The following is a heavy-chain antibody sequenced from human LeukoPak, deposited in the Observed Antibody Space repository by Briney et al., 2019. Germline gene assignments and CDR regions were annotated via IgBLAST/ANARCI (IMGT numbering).Heavy chain of an antibody. CDR1: GGTFSSYA. Sequence: SVKVSCKASGGTFSSYAISWVRQAPGQGLEWMGGIIPIFGTANYAQKFQGRVTITADESTSTAYMELSSLRSEDTAVYYCASPVAAAGTPYYYYGMDVWGQGTTVTVS. CDR3: ASPVAAAGTPYYYYGMDV. CDR2: IIPIFGTA. V-gene: IGHV1-69*13. D-gene: IGHD6-13*01. J-gene: IGHJ6*02.